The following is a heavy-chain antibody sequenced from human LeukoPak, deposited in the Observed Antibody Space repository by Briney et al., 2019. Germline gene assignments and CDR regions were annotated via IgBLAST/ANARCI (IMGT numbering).Heavy chain of an antibody. J-gene: IGHJ4*02. V-gene: IGHV3-21*01. CDR3: ARLRGYCSGGSCYHYFDY. CDR1: GFTFSSYS. CDR2: ISSSSSYI. Sequence: PGGSLRLSCAASGFTFSSYSMNWVRQAPGKGLEWVSSISSSSSYIYYADSVKGRFTISSDNAKNSLYLQMNSLRAEDTAVYYCARLRGYCSGGSCYHYFDYWGQGTLVTVSS. D-gene: IGHD2-15*01.